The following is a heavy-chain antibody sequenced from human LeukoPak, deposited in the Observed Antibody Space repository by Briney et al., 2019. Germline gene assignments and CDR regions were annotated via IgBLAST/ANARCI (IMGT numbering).Heavy chain of an antibody. CDR1: GGSISSYY. Sequence: SETLSLACIVSGGSISSYYWSWIRQPAGKGLEWIGRISSTGSTNYNPSLKSRVTMSVDTSKNQFSLKLSSVTAADTAAYYCARDDYGGNFFENWGQGTLVTVSS. D-gene: IGHD4-23*01. V-gene: IGHV4-4*07. J-gene: IGHJ4*02. CDR3: ARDDYGGNFFEN. CDR2: ISSTGST.